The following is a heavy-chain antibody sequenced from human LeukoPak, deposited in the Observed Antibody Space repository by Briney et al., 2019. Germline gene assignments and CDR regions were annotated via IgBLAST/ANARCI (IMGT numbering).Heavy chain of an antibody. Sequence: PGGSLRLSCAASGFTFSSYWMHWVRQAPGKGLVWVSRINSDGSSTSYADSVKGRFTISRDNAKYTLYLQMNSLRAEDTAVYYCAREIDYDFWSGPHDYWGQGTLVTVSS. CDR1: GFTFSSYW. D-gene: IGHD3-3*01. CDR3: AREIDYDFWSGPHDY. V-gene: IGHV3-74*01. CDR2: INSDGSST. J-gene: IGHJ4*02.